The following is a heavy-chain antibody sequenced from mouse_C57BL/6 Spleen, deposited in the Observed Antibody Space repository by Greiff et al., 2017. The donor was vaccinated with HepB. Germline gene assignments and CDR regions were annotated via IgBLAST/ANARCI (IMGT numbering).Heavy chain of an antibody. CDR3: ARDRDGYYPDY. Sequence: EVQWVESGAGLVKPGGSLKLSCAASGFTFSSYAMSWVRQTPEKRLEWVATISDGGSYTYYPDNVKGRFTISRDNAKNNLYLQLSHLKSEDTAMYYCARDRDGYYPDYWGQGTTLTVSS. CDR2: ISDGGSYT. CDR1: GFTFSSYA. J-gene: IGHJ2*01. V-gene: IGHV5-4*01. D-gene: IGHD2-3*01.